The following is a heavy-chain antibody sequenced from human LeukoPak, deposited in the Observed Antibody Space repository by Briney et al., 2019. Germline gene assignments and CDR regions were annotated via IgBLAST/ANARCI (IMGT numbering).Heavy chain of an antibody. J-gene: IGHJ3*02. D-gene: IGHD3-10*01. V-gene: IGHV4-34*01. CDR2: INHSGGT. Sequence: SETLSLTCAVYGGSFSGYYWSWIRQPPGKGLEWIGEINHSGGTNYNPSLKSRVTISVDTSKNQLSLKLNSVTAADTAVYYCAKSNGYGLVDIWGQGTMVTVSS. CDR1: GGSFSGYY. CDR3: AKSNGYGLVDI.